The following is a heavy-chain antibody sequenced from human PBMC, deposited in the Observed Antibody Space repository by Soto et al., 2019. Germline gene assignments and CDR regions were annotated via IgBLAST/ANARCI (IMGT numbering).Heavy chain of an antibody. CDR3: ASDRGKIFGGGHYGMDV. Sequence: QVQLVQSGAEVKKPGASVKVSCKASGYTFTGYYMHWVRQAPGQGLEWMGCINPNSGGTNYAQKFQGRVTMTRDTSISTAYMELSRLRSDDTAVYYCASDRGKIFGGGHYGMDVWGQGTTVTVSS. CDR2: INPNSGGT. V-gene: IGHV1-2*02. CDR1: GYTFTGYY. J-gene: IGHJ6*02. D-gene: IGHD2-21*01.